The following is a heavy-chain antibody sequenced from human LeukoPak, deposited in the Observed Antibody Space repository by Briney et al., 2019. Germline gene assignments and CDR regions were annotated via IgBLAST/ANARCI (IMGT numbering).Heavy chain of an antibody. CDR2: IRYDGSNK. V-gene: IGHV3-30*02. Sequence: GGSLRLSCAASGFTFSSYGMHWVRQAPGKGLEWVAFIRYDGSNKYYADSVKGRFTISRDNSKNTLYLQMNSLRAEDTSVYYCASTYVVVTAVHDAFHIWGQGTMVTVSS. CDR1: GFTFSSYG. J-gene: IGHJ3*02. CDR3: ASTYVVVTAVHDAFHI. D-gene: IGHD2-21*02.